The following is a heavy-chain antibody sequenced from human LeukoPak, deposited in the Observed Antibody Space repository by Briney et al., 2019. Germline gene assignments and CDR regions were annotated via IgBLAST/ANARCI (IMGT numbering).Heavy chain of an antibody. CDR1: GGSISSSSYY. J-gene: IGHJ6*03. CDR2: IYYSGST. V-gene: IGHV4-61*05. D-gene: IGHD3-10*01. CDR3: ARSGSGSYYYYYMDV. Sequence: PSETLSLTCTVSGGSISSSSYYWGWIRQPPGKGLEWIGYIYYSGSTNYNPSLKSRVTISVDTSKNQFSLKLSSVTAADTAVYYCARSGSGSYYYYYMDVWGKGTTVTISS.